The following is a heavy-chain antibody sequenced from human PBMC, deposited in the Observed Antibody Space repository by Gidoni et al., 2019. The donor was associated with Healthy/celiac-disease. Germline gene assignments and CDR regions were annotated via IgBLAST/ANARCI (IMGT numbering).Heavy chain of an antibody. D-gene: IGHD1-26*01. CDR3: AKNYYVGAQYYFDY. Sequence: EVQLLESGGGLVQPGGSLRLSCAPSGFTFTSYAMSWVRQSPVKGLEWVSAISGSGGSTYYADSGKGRFTISRDNSKNTLYLQMNSLRAEDTAVYYCAKNYYVGAQYYFDYWGQGTLVTVSS. CDR2: ISGSGGST. J-gene: IGHJ4*02. CDR1: GFTFTSYA. V-gene: IGHV3-23*01.